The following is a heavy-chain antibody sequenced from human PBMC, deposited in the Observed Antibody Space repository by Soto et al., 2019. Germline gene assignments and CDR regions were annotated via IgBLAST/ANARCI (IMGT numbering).Heavy chain of an antibody. CDR1: GYTFTSYG. V-gene: IGHV1-18*04. CDR3: ARAYYDILTGPARYYYYYGMDV. J-gene: IGHJ6*02. CDR2: ISAYNGNT. Sequence: AASVKVSCKASGYTFTSYGISWVRKAPGQGLGWMGWISAYNGNTNYGQKSQGRVTMSTDTSTSTAYMELRSLRADDPAVYYCARAYYDILTGPARYYYYYGMDVWGQGTTVTVSS. D-gene: IGHD3-9*01.